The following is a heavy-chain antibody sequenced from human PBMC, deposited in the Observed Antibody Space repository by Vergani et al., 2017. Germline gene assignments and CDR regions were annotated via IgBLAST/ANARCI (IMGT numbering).Heavy chain of an antibody. Sequence: QVQLVQSGAEVKKPGSSVKVSCKASGGTFSSYTISWVRQAPGQGLEWMGRIIPILGIANYAQKFQGRVTITADKSTSTAYMELSSLRSEDTAVYYCATVLRGYALDYWGQGTLVTVSS. CDR1: GGTFSSYT. V-gene: IGHV1-69*02. CDR3: ATVLRGYALDY. J-gene: IGHJ4*02. CDR2: IIPILGIA. D-gene: IGHD4-17*01.